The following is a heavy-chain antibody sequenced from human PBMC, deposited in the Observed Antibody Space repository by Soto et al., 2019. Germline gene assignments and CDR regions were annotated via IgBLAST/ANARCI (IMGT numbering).Heavy chain of an antibody. D-gene: IGHD6-13*01. Sequence: SQTLSLTCTVSGGSISSYYWSWIRQPPGKGLEWIGYIYYSGSTNYNPSLKSRVTISVDTSKNQFSLKLRSVTAAYTAVYYCASGRLGSWYLDVWGKGTTVTVSS. J-gene: IGHJ6*03. CDR2: IYYSGST. CDR3: ASGRLGSWYLDV. V-gene: IGHV4-59*01. CDR1: GGSISSYY.